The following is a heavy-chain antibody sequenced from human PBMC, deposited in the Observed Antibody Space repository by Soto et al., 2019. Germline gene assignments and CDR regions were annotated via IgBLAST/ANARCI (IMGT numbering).Heavy chain of an antibody. CDR1: GFTFSSYG. V-gene: IGHV3-23*01. CDR3: ARGATSPSY. CDR2: ISSSGGIA. J-gene: IGHJ4*02. Sequence: VQLLESGGGLVQPGGSLRLSCAASGFTFSSYGMSWVRQAPGKGLEWVSAISSSGGIAYYADSVKGRFTISRDNSKNTLYLQRNSLRADDTAVYYCARGATSPSYWGQGTLVTVSS.